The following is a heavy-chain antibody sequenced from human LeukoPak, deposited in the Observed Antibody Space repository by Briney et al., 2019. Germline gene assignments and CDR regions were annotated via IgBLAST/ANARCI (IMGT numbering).Heavy chain of an antibody. V-gene: IGHV4-30-2*01. CDR3: ARGVAGSGSTPNY. CDR2: IYHSGST. CDR1: GGSISSGGYS. D-gene: IGHD1-26*01. Sequence: PSQTLSLTCAVSGGSISSGGYSWSWIRQPPGKGLEWIGYIYHSGSTYYNPSLKSRVTISVDRSKNQFSLKLSSVTAADTAVYYCARGVAGSGSTPNYWGQETLVTVSS. J-gene: IGHJ4*02.